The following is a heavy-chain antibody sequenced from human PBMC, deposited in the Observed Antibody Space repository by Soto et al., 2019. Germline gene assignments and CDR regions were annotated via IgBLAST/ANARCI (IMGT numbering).Heavy chain of an antibody. D-gene: IGHD2-21*01. V-gene: IGHV1-46*03. J-gene: IGHJ3*02. CDR3: ARTNVGAYCGGDCYSGGPHDAFDI. CDR2: INPSGGST. CDR1: GYTFTSYY. Sequence: QVQLVQSGAEVKKPGASVKVSCKASGYTFTSYYMHWVRQAPGQGLEWMGIINPSGGSTSYAQKFQGRVTMTRDTSTSTVYMELSSLRSEDTAVYYCARTNVGAYCGGDCYSGGPHDAFDIWGQGTMVTVSS.